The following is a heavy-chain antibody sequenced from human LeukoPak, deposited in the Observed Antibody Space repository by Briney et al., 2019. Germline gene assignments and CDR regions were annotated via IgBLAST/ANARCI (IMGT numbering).Heavy chain of an antibody. J-gene: IGHJ6*03. V-gene: IGHV3-23*01. CDR3: AKESGYSYGYYYYYYYMDV. CDR1: GFTFSSYG. Sequence: GGSLRLSCAASGFTFSSYGMSWVRQAPGKGLEWVSAISGSGGSTYYADSVKGRFTISRDNSKNTLYLQMNSLRAEDTAVYYCAKESGYSYGYYYYYYYMDVWGKGTTVTISS. CDR2: ISGSGGST. D-gene: IGHD5-18*01.